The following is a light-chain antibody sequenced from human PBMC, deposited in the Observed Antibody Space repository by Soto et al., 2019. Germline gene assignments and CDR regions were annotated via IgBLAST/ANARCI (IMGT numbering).Light chain of an antibody. CDR3: ASWDDSLNGYV. CDR2: DTN. J-gene: IGLJ1*01. V-gene: IGLV1-44*01. CDR1: SSNIGRNS. Sequence: QSVLTQPPSASGTPGQRVTIYCSGSSSNIGRNSVSWYQQLPGTAPKLLVYDTNQRPSGVPGRFSGSKSGTSASLAISGLQSGDEADYYCASWDDSLNGYVFGTGTKLTVL.